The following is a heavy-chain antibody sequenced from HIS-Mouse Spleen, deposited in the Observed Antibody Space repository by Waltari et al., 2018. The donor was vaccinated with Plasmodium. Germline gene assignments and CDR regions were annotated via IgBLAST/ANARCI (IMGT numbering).Heavy chain of an antibody. D-gene: IGHD1-26*01. CDR1: GFTFGSTY. J-gene: IGHJ4*02. CDR2: IYSGGST. Sequence: EVQLVESGGGLVQPGGSLILSCSDSGFTFGSTYLSWVRQAPGKGLEWVSVIYSGGSTYYADSVKGRFTISRDNSKNTLYLQMNSLRAEDTAVYYCATPRVGGSYFDYWGQGTLVTVSS. V-gene: IGHV3-66*01. CDR3: ATPRVGGSYFDY.